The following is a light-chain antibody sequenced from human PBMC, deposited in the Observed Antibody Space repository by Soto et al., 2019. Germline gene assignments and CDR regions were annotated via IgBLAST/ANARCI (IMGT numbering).Light chain of an antibody. Sequence: ETVLTQSPGTLSVSPGERATLSCRASQTISSNHLAWYQQKPGQAPSLLIYGTSSRATGIPDRFSGSGSGTDVTLTISRLEPEDSAIYYCQQYVSWTFGQGTKVEIK. CDR3: QQYVSWT. V-gene: IGKV3-20*01. CDR1: QTISSNH. CDR2: GTS. J-gene: IGKJ1*01.